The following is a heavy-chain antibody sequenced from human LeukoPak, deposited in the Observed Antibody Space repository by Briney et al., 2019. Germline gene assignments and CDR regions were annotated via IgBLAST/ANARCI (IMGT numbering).Heavy chain of an antibody. D-gene: IGHD3-9*01. CDR1: RFTFSSYW. CDR2: IKQDGSEK. CDR3: AREAFRYYDWSHQIDY. J-gene: IGHJ4*02. Sequence: PGGSLRLSCAASRFTFSSYWMSWVRQAPGKGLEWVANIKQDGSEKYYVDSVKGRFTISRDNAKNSLYLQMNSLRAEDTAVYYCAREAFRYYDWSHQIDYWGRGTLVTVSS. V-gene: IGHV3-7*01.